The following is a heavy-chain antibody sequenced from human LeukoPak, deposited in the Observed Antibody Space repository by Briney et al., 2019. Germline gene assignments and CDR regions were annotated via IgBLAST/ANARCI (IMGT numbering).Heavy chain of an antibody. D-gene: IGHD1-20*01. Sequence: SETLSLTCTVSGYSISSGYYWGWIRQPPGKGLEWIGSIDHSGSTYYNPSLKSRVTISVDTSKNQFSLKLSSVTAADTAVYYCARGNYNWNAFDIWGQGTLVTVSS. J-gene: IGHJ3*02. CDR1: GYSISSGYY. V-gene: IGHV4-38-2*02. CDR2: IDHSGST. CDR3: ARGNYNWNAFDI.